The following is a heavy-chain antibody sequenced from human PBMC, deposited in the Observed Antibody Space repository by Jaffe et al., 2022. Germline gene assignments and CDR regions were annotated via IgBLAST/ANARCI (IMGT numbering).Heavy chain of an antibody. V-gene: IGHV3-23*01. CDR2: ITGRGITT. Sequence: EVQLLESGGGLVQPGGSLRLSCAASGFTFSSYAMSWVRQAPGKGLEWVSGITGRGITTYYADSVRGRFTISRDNSKNTLYLQINSLRAADTAVYFCAKGARPSILGAFDIWGQGTMVTVSS. CDR3: AKGARPSILGAFDI. J-gene: IGHJ3*02. CDR1: GFTFSSYA.